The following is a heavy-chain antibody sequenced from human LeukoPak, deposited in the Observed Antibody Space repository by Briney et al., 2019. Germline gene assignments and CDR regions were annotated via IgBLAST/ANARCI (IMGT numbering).Heavy chain of an antibody. D-gene: IGHD5-12*01. CDR2: INPNSGGT. J-gene: IGHJ3*02. CDR1: GYTFTGYY. Sequence: ASVKVSCKAPGYTFTGYYMHWVRQAPGQGLEWMGWINPNSGGTNYAQKFQGRVTMTRDTSISTAYMELSRLRSDDTAVYYCASVGAIVATGLEAFDIWGQGTMVTVSS. CDR3: ASVGAIVATGLEAFDI. V-gene: IGHV1-2*02.